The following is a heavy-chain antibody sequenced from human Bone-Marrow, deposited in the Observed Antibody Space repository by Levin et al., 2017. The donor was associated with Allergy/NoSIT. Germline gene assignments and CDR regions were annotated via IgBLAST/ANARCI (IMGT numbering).Heavy chain of an antibody. J-gene: IGHJ3*02. CDR3: ASRDDYNSLLI. D-gene: IGHD5-24*01. CDR2: ISGSGTDT. V-gene: IGHV3-23*01. Sequence: QRGESLKISCAASGFTLSIYAMSWVRQAPGKGLEWVSTISGSGTDTYYADSVKGRFTISRDNSKDTLYLQMNSLRAEDTAVYYCASRDDYNSLLIWGQGTMVTVSS. CDR1: GFTLSIYA.